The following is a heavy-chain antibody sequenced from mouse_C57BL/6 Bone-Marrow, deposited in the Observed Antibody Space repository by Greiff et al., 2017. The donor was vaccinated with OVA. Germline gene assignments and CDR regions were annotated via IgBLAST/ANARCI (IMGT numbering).Heavy chain of an antibody. CDR3: ARYTLYQAWFAY. CDR1: GYTFTDYW. V-gene: IGHV1-63*01. CDR2: IYPGGGYT. J-gene: IGHJ3*01. Sequence: QVQLQQSGAELVRPGTSVKMSCKASGYTFTDYWIGWAKQRPGHGLEWIGDIYPGGGYTNYNEKFKGKATLTADKSSSTAYMQFSSLTSEDSAIYYCARYTLYQAWFAYWGQGTLVTVSA.